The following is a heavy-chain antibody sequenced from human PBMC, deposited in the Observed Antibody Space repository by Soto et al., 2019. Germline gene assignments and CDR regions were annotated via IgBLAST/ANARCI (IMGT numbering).Heavy chain of an antibody. CDR1: GGTFSSYA. CDR3: ATERGEDDYVCGINRY. Sequence: QVQLVQSGAEVKKPGSSVKVSCKASGGTFSSYAISWVRQAPGQGLEWMGGIIPIFGTANYAQKFQGRVTITADKSTSTAYMELSSLSSEDTAVYYCATERGEDDYVCGINRYWGQGTLVTVSS. J-gene: IGHJ4*02. D-gene: IGHD3-16*01. V-gene: IGHV1-69*06. CDR2: IIPIFGTA.